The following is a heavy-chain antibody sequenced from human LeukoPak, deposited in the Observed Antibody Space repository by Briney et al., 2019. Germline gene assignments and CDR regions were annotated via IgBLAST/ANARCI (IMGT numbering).Heavy chain of an antibody. CDR2: IYHSGST. V-gene: IGHV4-30-2*01. J-gene: IGHJ4*02. CDR3: ARAVDTAMVN. Sequence: PSQTLSLTCAVSGGSINSGAYSWSWIRQPPGKGLEWIGYIYHSGSTYYDPSLKSRVTISVDRSKNQSSLKLSSVTAADTAVYYCARAVDTAMVNWGQGTLVTVSS. D-gene: IGHD5-18*01. CDR1: GGSINSGAYS.